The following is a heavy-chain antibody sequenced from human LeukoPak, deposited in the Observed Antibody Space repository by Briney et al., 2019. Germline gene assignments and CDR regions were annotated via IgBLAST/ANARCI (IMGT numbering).Heavy chain of an antibody. J-gene: IGHJ5*02. CDR1: GGSFSGYY. Sequence: KPSETLSLTCAVYGGSFSGYYWSWIRHPPGKGLEWIGYIHYSGTTNYNPSLKSRVTISVDTSKNQFSLKLSSVTAADTAVYYCARQMVAAAGPYWFDPWGQGTLVTVSS. D-gene: IGHD6-25*01. V-gene: IGHV4-59*08. CDR2: IHYSGTT. CDR3: ARQMVAAAGPYWFDP.